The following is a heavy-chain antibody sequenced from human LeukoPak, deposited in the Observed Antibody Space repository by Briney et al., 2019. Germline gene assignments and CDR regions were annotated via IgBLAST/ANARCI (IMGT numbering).Heavy chain of an antibody. V-gene: IGHV4-30-4*01. J-gene: IGHJ6*02. CDR1: GGSISSGDYF. D-gene: IGHD6-13*01. Sequence: SETLSLTCTVSGGSISSGDYFWTWIRQTPGKGLVWIGNIYYSGSTYYNPSLKSRVTFSLDTSKSQFSLKLNSVTAADTAVYYCPVAGDQSYPCSWSYYYGMDVWAQLTTVNVYS. CDR2: IYYSGST. CDR3: PVAGDQSYPCSWSYYYGMDV.